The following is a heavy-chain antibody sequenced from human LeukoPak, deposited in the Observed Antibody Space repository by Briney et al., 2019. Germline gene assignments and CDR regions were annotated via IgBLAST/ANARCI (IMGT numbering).Heavy chain of an antibody. V-gene: IGHV3-23*01. Sequence: QSGGSLRLSCAASGFTFSSYAMSWVRQAPGKGLEWVSAISGSGGSTYYADSVKGRFTISRDNSKNTLSLQMNSLRRDDTGIYYCAKDAPEGDDAFDAWGQGTMVIVSS. D-gene: IGHD3-16*01. J-gene: IGHJ3*01. CDR3: AKDAPEGDDAFDA. CDR1: GFTFSSYA. CDR2: ISGSGGST.